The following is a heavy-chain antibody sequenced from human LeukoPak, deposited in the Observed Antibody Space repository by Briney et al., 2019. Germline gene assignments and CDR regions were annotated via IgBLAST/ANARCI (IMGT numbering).Heavy chain of an antibody. V-gene: IGHV4-38-2*02. Sequence: SETLSLTCTVSGGSISSYYWSWVRQPPGKGLEWIGSIYHSGSTYYNPSLKSRVTISVDTSKNPFSLELSSVTAADTAVYYCARDQRPTAMDRGDYWGQGTLVTVSS. CDR2: IYHSGST. CDR3: ARDQRPTAMDRGDY. D-gene: IGHD5-18*01. J-gene: IGHJ4*02. CDR1: GGSISSYY.